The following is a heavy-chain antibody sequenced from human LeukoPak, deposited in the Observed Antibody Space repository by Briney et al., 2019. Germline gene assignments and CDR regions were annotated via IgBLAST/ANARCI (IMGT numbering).Heavy chain of an antibody. J-gene: IGHJ4*02. V-gene: IGHV3-23*01. D-gene: IGHD1-26*01. CDR2: ISGSGGST. Sequence: PGGSLRLSCAASRFTFSSYAMSWVRQAPGNGLEWVSAISGSGGSTYYADSVKGRFTISRDNSKNTLYLQMNSLRAEDTAVYYCAKDVSGSYSSTFDYWGQGTLVTVSS. CDR3: AKDVSGSYSSTFDY. CDR1: RFTFSSYA.